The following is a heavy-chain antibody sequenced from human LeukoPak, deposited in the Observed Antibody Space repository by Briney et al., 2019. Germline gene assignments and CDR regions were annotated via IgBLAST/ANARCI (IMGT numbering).Heavy chain of an antibody. J-gene: IGHJ4*02. Sequence: PGRSLRLSCAASGFTFDDYAMHWVRQAPGKGLEWVSGISWNSGSIGYADSVKGRFTISRDNAKNSLYLQMNSLRAEDTAVYYCARRHLDSAGWTIDYWGQGTLVTVSS. CDR2: ISWNSGSI. V-gene: IGHV3-9*01. CDR1: GFTFDDYA. CDR3: ARRHLDSAGWTIDY. D-gene: IGHD3-9*01.